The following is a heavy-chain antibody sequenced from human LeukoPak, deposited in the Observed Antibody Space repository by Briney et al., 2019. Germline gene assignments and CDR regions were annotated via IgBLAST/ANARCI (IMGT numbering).Heavy chain of an antibody. V-gene: IGHV1-46*03. J-gene: IGHJ4*02. D-gene: IGHD5-12*01. CDR2: INPSGGST. CDR1: GHTFTSYY. CDR3: ARAGTGGYDPQNYFDY. Sequence: ASVKVSCKASGHTFTSYYMHWVRQAPGQGLEWMGIINPSGGSTSYAQKFQGRVTMTRDTSTSTVYMELSSLRSEDTAVYYCARAGTGGYDPQNYFDYWGQGTLVTVSS.